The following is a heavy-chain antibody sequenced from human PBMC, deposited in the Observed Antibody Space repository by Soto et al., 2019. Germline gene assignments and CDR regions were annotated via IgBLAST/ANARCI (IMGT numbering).Heavy chain of an antibody. D-gene: IGHD2-8*01. CDR2: INPNRGGT. Sequence: QVQLVQSGAEVKKPGASVKVSCKASGYTFTGYYMHWVRQAPGQGLEWMGWINPNRGGTNYAQKFQGWVTMTRDTYISTAYMELSRLRSDETAVYYCARGYCTNGVCSNYYGMDVWGQGTTVTVSS. CDR1: GYTFTGYY. J-gene: IGHJ6*02. V-gene: IGHV1-2*04. CDR3: ARGYCTNGVCSNYYGMDV.